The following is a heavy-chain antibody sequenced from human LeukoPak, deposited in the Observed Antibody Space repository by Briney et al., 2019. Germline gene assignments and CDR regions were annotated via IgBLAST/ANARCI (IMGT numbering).Heavy chain of an antibody. CDR3: AKDPGAVVVQAYYLDH. CDR1: GFRFRNFG. J-gene: IGHJ4*02. CDR2: ISHDGTNT. Sequence: PGGSLRLSCVDSGFRFRNFGMHWVRQAPGKGLEWVAVISHDGTNTYHADSVRGRFTISRDNSKNTLYLQMNSLRPEDTAVYYCAKDPGAVVVQAYYLDHWGQGTLVTVSS. V-gene: IGHV3-30*18. D-gene: IGHD2-21*01.